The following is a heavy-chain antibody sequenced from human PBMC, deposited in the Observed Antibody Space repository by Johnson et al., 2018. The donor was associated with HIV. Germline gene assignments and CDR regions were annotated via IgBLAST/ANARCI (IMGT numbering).Heavy chain of an antibody. V-gene: IGHV3-66*01. D-gene: IGHD3-22*01. CDR2: LYSVGSS. CDR1: GISVSRYY. CDR3: TTDGVTYYYDSRADPDAFDI. J-gene: IGHJ3*02. Sequence: VQLVESGGGLVQPGGSLRLSCAASGISVSRYYMSWVRQAPGKGLESVSVLYSVGSSDHADSVRGRFTISRDDSKNTLYLQMNSLKTEDTAVYYCTTDGVTYYYDSRADPDAFDIWGQGTMVTVSS.